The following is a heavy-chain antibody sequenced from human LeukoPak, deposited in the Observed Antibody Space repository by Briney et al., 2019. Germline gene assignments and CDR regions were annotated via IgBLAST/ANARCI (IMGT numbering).Heavy chain of an antibody. CDR1: GYTFTSYY. CDR3: ATAPPFSWRLPEHIAAAGIDAFDI. CDR2: INPSGGST. Sequence: ASVKVSCKASGYTFTSYYMHWVRQAPGQGLEWMGIINPSGGSTSYAQKFQGRVTMTEDTSTDTAYMELSSLRSEDTAVYYCATAPPFSWRLPEHIAAAGIDAFDIWGQGTMVTVSS. J-gene: IGHJ3*02. D-gene: IGHD6-13*01. V-gene: IGHV1-46*01.